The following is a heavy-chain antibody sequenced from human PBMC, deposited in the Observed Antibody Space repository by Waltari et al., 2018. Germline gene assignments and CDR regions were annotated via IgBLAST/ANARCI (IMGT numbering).Heavy chain of an antibody. V-gene: IGHV3-30*02. Sequence: QVQLVESGGGVVQPGGSLRLSCSASGFTFSSYGMPWVRQAPGKGLEWVAFIRYDGSNKYYADSVKGRFTISRDNSKNTLYLQMNSLRAEDTAVYYCAKAGSRVGAKETFDYWGQGTLVTVSS. CDR2: IRYDGSNK. CDR1: GFTFSSYG. CDR3: AKAGSRVGAKETFDY. J-gene: IGHJ4*02. D-gene: IGHD1-26*01.